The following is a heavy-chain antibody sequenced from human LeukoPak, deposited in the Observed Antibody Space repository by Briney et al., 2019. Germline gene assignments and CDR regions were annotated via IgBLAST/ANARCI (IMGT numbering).Heavy chain of an antibody. V-gene: IGHV1-18*01. Sequence: SVKVSCKTSGYTFTSYGISWVRQAPGQGLEWMGWISAYNGNTNYVQKLQGRVTMTTDTSTSTAYMELRSLRSDDTAVYYCARDPYDNNAFDIWGQGTMVTVSS. CDR3: ARDPYDNNAFDI. D-gene: IGHD3-22*01. CDR2: ISAYNGNT. CDR1: GYTFTSYG. J-gene: IGHJ3*02.